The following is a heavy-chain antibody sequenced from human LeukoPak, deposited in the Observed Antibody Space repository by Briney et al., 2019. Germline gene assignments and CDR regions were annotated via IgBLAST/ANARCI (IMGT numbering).Heavy chain of an antibody. CDR3: VKDRPKYYHSSGHYYRRNCDC. D-gene: IGHD3-22*01. CDR1: GFTFSIYA. J-gene: IGHJ4*02. Sequence: PGGSLRLSCAASGFTFSIYAMSWVRQAPGKGLEGVSSITSSGETTYYAGSVKGQFTISRDNSKNTLYLQMNSLRAEDTAVYYCVKDRPKYYHSSGHYYRRNCDCWGQGTLVTVSS. CDR2: ITSSGETT. V-gene: IGHV3-23*01.